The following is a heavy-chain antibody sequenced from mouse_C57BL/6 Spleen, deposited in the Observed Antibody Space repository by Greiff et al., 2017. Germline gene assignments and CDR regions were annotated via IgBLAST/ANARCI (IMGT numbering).Heavy chain of an antibody. D-gene: IGHD1-1*01. V-gene: IGHV3-6*01. Sequence: VQLQQSGPGLVKPSQSLSLTCSVTGYSITSGYYWNWIRQFPGNKLEWMGYISYDGSNNYNPSLKNRISITRDTSKNQFFLKLNSVTTEDTATYYWAKSGHYGSSYGYAMDYWGQGTSVTVSS. CDR1: GYSITSGYY. J-gene: IGHJ4*01. CDR2: ISYDGSN. CDR3: AKSGHYGSSYGYAMDY.